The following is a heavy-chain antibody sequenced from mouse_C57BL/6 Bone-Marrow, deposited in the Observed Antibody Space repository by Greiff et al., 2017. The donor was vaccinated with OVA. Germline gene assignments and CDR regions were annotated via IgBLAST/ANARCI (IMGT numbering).Heavy chain of an antibody. J-gene: IGHJ2*01. V-gene: IGHV14-4*01. D-gene: IGHD1-1*01. CDR3: TTTTVVVRDY. CDR2: IDPENGDT. Sequence: EVKLQESGAELVRPGASVKLSCTASGFNIKDDYMHWVKQRPEQGLEWIGWIDPENGDTVYASKFQGRATITADTSSNTAYLQLSSLTSEDTAVYYCTTTTVVVRDYWGQGTTLTVSS. CDR1: GFNIKDDY.